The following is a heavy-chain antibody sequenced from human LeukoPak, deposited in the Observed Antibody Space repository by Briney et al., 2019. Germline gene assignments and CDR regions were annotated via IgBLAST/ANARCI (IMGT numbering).Heavy chain of an antibody. CDR2: MNPNSGNT. CDR1: GYTFTSYD. D-gene: IGHD2-15*01. Sequence: ASVKVSCKASGYTFTSYDINWVRQATGQGLEWMGWMNPNSGNTGYAQKFQGRVTMTRNTSISTAYMEPSSLRSEDTAVYYCARDSYCSGGSCYPDWGQGTLVTVSS. V-gene: IGHV1-8*01. CDR3: ARDSYCSGGSCYPD. J-gene: IGHJ4*02.